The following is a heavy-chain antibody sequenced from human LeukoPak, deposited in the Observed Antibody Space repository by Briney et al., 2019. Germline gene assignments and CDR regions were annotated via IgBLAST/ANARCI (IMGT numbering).Heavy chain of an antibody. CDR3: ARDGMLWFGELFPSYYFDY. J-gene: IGHJ4*02. Sequence: GGSLRLSCAASGFTVSSNYMSWVRQAPGKGLEWVSVIYSGGSTYYADSVKGRFTISRDNPKNTLYLQMSSLRAEDTAVYYCARDGMLWFGELFPSYYFDYWGQGTLVTVSS. CDR1: GFTVSSNY. CDR2: IYSGGST. D-gene: IGHD3-10*01. V-gene: IGHV3-53*01.